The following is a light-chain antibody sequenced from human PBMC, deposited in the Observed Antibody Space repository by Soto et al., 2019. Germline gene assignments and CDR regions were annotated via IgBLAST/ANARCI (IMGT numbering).Light chain of an antibody. CDR3: QQCNDWPHT. CDR1: QSVSSN. V-gene: IGKV3-15*01. J-gene: IGKJ2*01. CDR2: GAS. Sequence: EIVMTQSPATLSVSPGERATLSCRASQSVSSNLAWYQQKPGQAPRLLIYGASTRATGIPARFSGRGSGTDFTLTISCLQSEDCAVYYCQQCNDWPHTFGQGTKLEIK.